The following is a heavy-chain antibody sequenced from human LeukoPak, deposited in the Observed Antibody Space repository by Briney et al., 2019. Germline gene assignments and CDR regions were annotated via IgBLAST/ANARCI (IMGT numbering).Heavy chain of an antibody. CDR3: ARKPIINNAWYYFDY. CDR1: GGSVGSGTYY. CDR2: VYYSGSA. Sequence: SETLSLTCTVSGGSVGSGTYYWSWIRQSPGKGLEWIGNVYYSGSAYYNPSLKSRVTMSADTSKNQFSLKLSSVTAADTAVYYCARKPIINNAWYYFDYWGQGTLVTVSS. J-gene: IGHJ4*02. V-gene: IGHV4-39*07. D-gene: IGHD1/OR15-1a*01.